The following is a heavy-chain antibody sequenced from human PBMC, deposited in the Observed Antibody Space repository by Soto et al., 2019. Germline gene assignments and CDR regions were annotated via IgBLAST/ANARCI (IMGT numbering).Heavy chain of an antibody. CDR1: GFTFTTYV. V-gene: IGHV3-30*18. J-gene: IGHJ6*02. CDR2: ISSDGNNK. CDR3: AKDQTYIGTAVWDV. D-gene: IGHD1-26*01. Sequence: QVVLVESGGGVVQPGRSLILSCAASGFTFTTYVMHWVRQAPGKGLEWVALISSDGNNKNYGDSVKGRFLISRDNSMNTVYLQMNNVRGGDTAIYYCAKDQTYIGTAVWDVWGQGTTVTVSS.